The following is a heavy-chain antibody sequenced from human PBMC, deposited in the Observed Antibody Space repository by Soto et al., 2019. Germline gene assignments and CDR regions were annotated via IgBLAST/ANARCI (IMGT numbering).Heavy chain of an antibody. CDR2: ISGSGGTT. D-gene: IGHD3-22*01. J-gene: IGHJ4*02. CDR1: GFTFISYA. V-gene: IGHV3-23*01. CDR3: AKVPMIVVVSTSLYFDY. Sequence: GGSLRLSCAASGFTFISYAMRWVRQAPGKGLEWVSAISGSGGTTYYADSVKGRFTISRDNSKNTLYLQMNSLRAEDTAVYYCAKVPMIVVVSTSLYFDYWGQGTLVTVSS.